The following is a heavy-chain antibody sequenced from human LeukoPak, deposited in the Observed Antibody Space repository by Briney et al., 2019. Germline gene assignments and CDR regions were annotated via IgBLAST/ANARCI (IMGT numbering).Heavy chain of an antibody. J-gene: IGHJ4*02. CDR1: GYTFTSYY. V-gene: IGHV1-46*01. CDR3: ARVTVPYCSGGSCYSGVGYYFDY. Sequence: ASVKVSCKASGYTFTSYYMHWVRQAPGQGLEWMGIINPSGGSTSYAQKFQGRVTMTRDTSTSTVYMELSSLRSEDTAVYYCARVTVPYCSGGSCYSGVGYYFDYWGQGTLVTVSS. CDR2: INPSGGST. D-gene: IGHD2-15*01.